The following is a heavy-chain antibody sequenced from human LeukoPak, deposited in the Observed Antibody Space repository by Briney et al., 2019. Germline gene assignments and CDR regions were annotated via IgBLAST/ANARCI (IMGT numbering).Heavy chain of an antibody. Sequence: SETLSLTCAVYGGSFSGYYWSWIRQPPGKGLEWIGYIYYSGSTNYNPSLKSRVTISVDTSKNQFSLKLSSVTAADTAVYYCARSSLGDYYDSSGYLDYWGQGTLVTVSS. CDR1: GGSFSGYY. J-gene: IGHJ4*02. CDR3: ARSSLGDYYDSSGYLDY. CDR2: IYYSGST. V-gene: IGHV4-59*01. D-gene: IGHD3-22*01.